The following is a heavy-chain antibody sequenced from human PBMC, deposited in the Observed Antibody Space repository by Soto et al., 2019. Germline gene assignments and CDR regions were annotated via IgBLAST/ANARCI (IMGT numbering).Heavy chain of an antibody. J-gene: IGHJ4*02. D-gene: IGHD3-10*01. CDR2: ISYDGSNK. V-gene: IGHV3-30-3*01. CDR3: ARANYGTYYFDY. CDR1: GFTFSSYA. Sequence: QVQLVESGGGVVQPGRSLRLSCAASGFTFSSYAMHWVRQAPGKGLEWVAVISYDGSNKYYADSVKGRFTISRDNSKNTLYLQMNSLRAEDTAVYYCARANYGTYYFDYWGQGTLVTVSS.